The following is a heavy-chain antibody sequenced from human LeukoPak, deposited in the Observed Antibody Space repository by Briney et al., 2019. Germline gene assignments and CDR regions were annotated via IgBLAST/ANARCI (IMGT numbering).Heavy chain of an antibody. J-gene: IGHJ4*02. CDR2: IHTSGNT. D-gene: IGHD6-6*01. V-gene: IGHV4-4*07. CDR3: AREGSMTARPFVSIDY. CDR1: GGSISTYY. Sequence: SETLSLTCTVSGGSISTYYWSSIRQPAGKGLEWIGRIHTSGNTDYNPSLKSRVTMSVDTSKNQFSLKLSSVTAADTAVYYCAREGSMTARPFVSIDYWGQGTLVTISS.